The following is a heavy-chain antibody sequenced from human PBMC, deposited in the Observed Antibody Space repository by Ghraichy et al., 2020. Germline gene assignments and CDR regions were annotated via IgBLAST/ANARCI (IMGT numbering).Heavy chain of an antibody. J-gene: IGHJ4*02. Sequence: SETLSLTCTVSGGSISSYYWSWIRQPPGKGLEWIGYIYYSGSTNYNPSLKSRVTISVDTSKNQFSLKLSSVTAADTAVYYCARATGEGYFDYWGQGTLVTVSS. CDR1: GGSISSYY. CDR2: IYYSGST. D-gene: IGHD7-27*01. V-gene: IGHV4-59*01. CDR3: ARATGEGYFDY.